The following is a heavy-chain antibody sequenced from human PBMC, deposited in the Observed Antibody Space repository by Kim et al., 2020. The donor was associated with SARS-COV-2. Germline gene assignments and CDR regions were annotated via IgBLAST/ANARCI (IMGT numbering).Heavy chain of an antibody. J-gene: IGHJ5*02. CDR1: GFTFSKYW. V-gene: IGHV3-74*01. CDR3: ARDLSGSDDL. Sequence: GGSLRLSCAASGFTFSKYWMHWDRQVPGEGLVWVSRSNEDGSITNYADSVRGRFTISRDNARSTLYLQMNSLGAEDTALYYCARDLSGSDDLWGQGTLVTVSS. D-gene: IGHD5-12*01. CDR2: SNEDGSIT.